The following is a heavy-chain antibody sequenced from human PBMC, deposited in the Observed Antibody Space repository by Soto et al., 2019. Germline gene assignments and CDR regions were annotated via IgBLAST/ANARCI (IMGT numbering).Heavy chain of an antibody. D-gene: IGHD3-10*01. V-gene: IGHV4-34*01. Sequence: PSETLSLTCAVYGGSFSGYYWTWIRQPPGTGLEWIGEINHSGSTNYNPSLQSRVIISLDKSKSHFSLNLSSVTAADTAVYYCARKDYYAPLRFDPWGQGTLVTVSS. J-gene: IGHJ5*02. CDR3: ARKDYYAPLRFDP. CDR1: GGSFSGYY. CDR2: INHSGST.